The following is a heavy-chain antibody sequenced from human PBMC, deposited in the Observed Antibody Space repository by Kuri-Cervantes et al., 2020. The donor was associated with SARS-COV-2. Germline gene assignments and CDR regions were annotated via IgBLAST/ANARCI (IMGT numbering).Heavy chain of an antibody. CDR1: GYTLTELS. CDR2: FDPEDGET. D-gene: IGHD3-3*01. Sequence: ASVKVSCKVSGYTLTELSMHWVRQAPGKGLEWMGGFDPEDGETIYAQKFQGRVTMTEDTSTDTAYMELSSLRSEDTAVYYCARAHAYDFWSGYSHWYFDLWGRGTLVTVSS. CDR3: ARAHAYDFWSGYSHWYFDL. J-gene: IGHJ2*01. V-gene: IGHV1-24*01.